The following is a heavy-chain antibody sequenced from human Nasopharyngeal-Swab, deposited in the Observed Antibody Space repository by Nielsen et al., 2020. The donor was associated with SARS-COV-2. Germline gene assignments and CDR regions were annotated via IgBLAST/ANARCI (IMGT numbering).Heavy chain of an antibody. CDR2: IDWDDDK. Sequence: WIPQPPGKALEWLALIDWDDDKYYSTSLKTRLTISKDTSKNQVVLTMTNMDPVDTATYYCARGAWFGEFNWFDPWGQGTLVTVSS. V-gene: IGHV2-70*01. CDR3: ARGAWFGEFNWFDP. J-gene: IGHJ5*02. D-gene: IGHD3-10*01.